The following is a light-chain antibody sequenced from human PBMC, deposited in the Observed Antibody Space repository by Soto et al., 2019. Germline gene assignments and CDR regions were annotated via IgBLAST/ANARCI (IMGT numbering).Light chain of an antibody. V-gene: IGKV3-15*01. Sequence: EIVMTQSPATLSVSPGERATLSCRASQSVSSNLACYQQKPGQAPRLLIYGASTTATGIPARFSGSGSGTGSTLTISSLQSEDFAVDYCQPYHYWTPKYTFGQGTKLEIK. CDR1: QSVSSN. CDR3: QPYHYWTPKYT. CDR2: GAS. J-gene: IGKJ2*01.